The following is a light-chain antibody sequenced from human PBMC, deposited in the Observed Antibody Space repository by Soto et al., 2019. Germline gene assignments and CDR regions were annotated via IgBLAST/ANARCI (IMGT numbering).Light chain of an antibody. Sequence: QSVLTQPASVSGSPGQSITISCTGTSSDVGGYNYVAWYQQHPGKSPKLLIYEVINRPSGVSNRFSGSKSGNTASLTISGLQAEDEADYYCSSFTSINTWVFGGGTKVTVL. CDR2: EVI. V-gene: IGLV2-14*01. CDR3: SSFTSINTWV. CDR1: SSDVGGYNY. J-gene: IGLJ3*02.